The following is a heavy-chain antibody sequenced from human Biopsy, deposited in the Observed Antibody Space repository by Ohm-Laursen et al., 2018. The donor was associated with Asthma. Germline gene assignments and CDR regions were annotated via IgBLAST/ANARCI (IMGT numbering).Heavy chain of an antibody. J-gene: IGHJ1*01. D-gene: IGHD3-3*01. Sequence: SLRLSCAASRFTYEMHWVRQAPGKGLEWVAVISYDGSTKYYADSVKGRFTISRDNSKNTLYLQMSSLRVEDTAVYYCARTFHFWSPYHAEHYQLWGQGTLVTVSS. CDR2: ISYDGSTK. V-gene: IGHV3-30*03. CDR1: RFTYE. CDR3: ARTFHFWSPYHAEHYQL.